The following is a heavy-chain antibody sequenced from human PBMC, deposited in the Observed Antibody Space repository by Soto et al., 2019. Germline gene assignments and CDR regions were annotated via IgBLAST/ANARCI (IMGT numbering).Heavy chain of an antibody. CDR3: ARESPNYYDSSGYPEIFDY. J-gene: IGHJ4*02. CDR1: GVTLWSYA. CDR2: ISSDGSNK. V-gene: IGHV3-30-3*01. D-gene: IGHD3-22*01. Sequence: GGCARLSCAASGVTLWSYAMDWVRQEPGKGLEWVAVISSDGSNKYYADSVKGRFTISRDNSNNTLYLQMNSLRAEDTAVYYCARESPNYYDSSGYPEIFDYWGQGTLVTVSS.